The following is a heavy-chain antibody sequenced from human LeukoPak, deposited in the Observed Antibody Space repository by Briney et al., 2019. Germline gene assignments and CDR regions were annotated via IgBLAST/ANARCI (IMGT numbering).Heavy chain of an antibody. CDR1: GGTFSSYA. CDR3: ARNRITIFGVVIIPNNWFDP. CDR2: IIPIFGTA. J-gene: IGHJ5*02. Sequence: SVKVSCKASGGTFSSYAISWVRQAPGQGLEWMGGIIPIFGTANYAQKFQGRVTITADESTSTAYMELSSLRSEDTAVYYCARNRITIFGVVIIPNNWFDPWGQGTLVTVFS. V-gene: IGHV1-69*01. D-gene: IGHD3-3*01.